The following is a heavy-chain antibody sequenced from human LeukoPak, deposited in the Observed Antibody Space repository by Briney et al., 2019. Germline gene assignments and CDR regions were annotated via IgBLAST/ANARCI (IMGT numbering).Heavy chain of an antibody. Sequence: SETLSLTCVSGDSISSGAYSWSWIRQPPGKGLEWIGYIFHSGSTFYNPSLKSRVTISVDNSKNQFSLRLSSVTAADTAVYYCARVSGGIYCSSTSCYTNGGQGWFDPWGQGTLVTVSS. J-gene: IGHJ5*02. D-gene: IGHD2-2*02. V-gene: IGHV4-30-2*01. CDR1: GDSISSGAYS. CDR2: IFHSGST. CDR3: ARVSGGIYCSSTSCYTNGGQGWFDP.